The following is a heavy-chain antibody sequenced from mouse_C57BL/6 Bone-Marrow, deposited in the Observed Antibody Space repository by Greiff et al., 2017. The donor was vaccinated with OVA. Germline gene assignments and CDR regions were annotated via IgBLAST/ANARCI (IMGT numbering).Heavy chain of an antibody. CDR3: TTLYDGYYAAWFAY. CDR1: GFNIKDDY. Sequence: VQLKESGAELVRPGASVKLSCTASGFNIKDDYMHWVKQRPEQGLEWIGWIDPENGDTEYASKFQGKATITADTSSNTAYLQLSSLTSEDTAVYYCTTLYDGYYAAWFAYWGQGTLVTVSA. V-gene: IGHV14-4*01. CDR2: IDPENGDT. J-gene: IGHJ3*01. D-gene: IGHD2-3*01.